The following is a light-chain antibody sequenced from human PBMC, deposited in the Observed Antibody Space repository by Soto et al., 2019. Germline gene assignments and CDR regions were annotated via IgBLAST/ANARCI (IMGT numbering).Light chain of an antibody. V-gene: IGKV3-20*01. CDR3: QQYGDSLLT. Sequence: ENVLTQSPGTLSLSPGERATLSCRASQSISSSYLAWYQQQPGQTPRLLIYNASNRATGIPDRFSSSGSGTDFTLTAGRLEPEDFAGYFWQQYGDSLLTFGGGTKVEIK. CDR1: QSISSSY. J-gene: IGKJ4*02. CDR2: NAS.